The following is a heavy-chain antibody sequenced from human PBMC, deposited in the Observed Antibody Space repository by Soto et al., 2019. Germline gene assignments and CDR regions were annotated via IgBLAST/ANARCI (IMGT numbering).Heavy chain of an antibody. J-gene: IGHJ6*02. CDR2: ISSSSSYI. V-gene: IGHV3-21*01. Sequence: VVSLLLSCAASGFTFSRNSMNWVRQAPGKGLEWVSSISSSSSYIHYVDSLKGRFTISRDNAKNSLYLQMNSLRAEDTAVYYCASLYLRDGYNYFEGGYKYNRMDICGQGPSVTVSS. CDR3: ASLYLRDGYNYFEGGYKYNRMDI. CDR1: GFTFSRNS. D-gene: IGHD5-12*01.